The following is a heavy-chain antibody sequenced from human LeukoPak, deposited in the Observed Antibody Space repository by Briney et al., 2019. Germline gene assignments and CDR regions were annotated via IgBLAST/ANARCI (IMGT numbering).Heavy chain of an antibody. V-gene: IGHV1-2*02. CDR2: INPTTGGT. CDR1: GYTFTDYY. CDR3: ARDEAVSGYVVPY. Sequence: ASVKVSCKASGYTFTDYYMHWVRQAPGQGLEWMGRINPTTGGTNYAQNLQLRVTMTRDTSISTAYMQLTGLGSDDTAVYYCARDEAVSGYVVPYWGQGTLVTVSS. D-gene: IGHD3-9*01. J-gene: IGHJ4*02.